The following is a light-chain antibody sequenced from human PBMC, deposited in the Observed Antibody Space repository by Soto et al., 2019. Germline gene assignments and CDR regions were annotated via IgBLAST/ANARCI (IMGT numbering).Light chain of an antibody. V-gene: IGKV1-17*01. Sequence: DIQMTQSPSSLAASVGDRVTITCRASQGIGNGLSWFQQKPGKAPKRLIYAASTLQSGVPSRFSGSGSGTEFTLKISSLQPEDFATYYCLRHNDYPITFGHGTRLEIK. J-gene: IGKJ5*01. CDR3: LRHNDYPIT. CDR1: QGIGNG. CDR2: AAS.